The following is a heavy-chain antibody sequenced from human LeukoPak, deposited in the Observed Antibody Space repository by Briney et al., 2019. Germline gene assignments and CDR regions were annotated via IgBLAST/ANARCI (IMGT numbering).Heavy chain of an antibody. CDR1: GFTFSSYA. D-gene: IGHD2-15*01. CDR3: AKDGVSIVVVVAATDAFDI. V-gene: IGHV3-23*01. CDR2: ISGSGGST. Sequence: GGSLRLSCAASGFTFSSYAMSWVRQAPGKGLEWVPAISGSGGSTYYADSVKGRFTISRDNSKNTLYLQMNSLRAEDTAVYYCAKDGVSIVVVVAATDAFDIWGQGTMVTVSS. J-gene: IGHJ3*02.